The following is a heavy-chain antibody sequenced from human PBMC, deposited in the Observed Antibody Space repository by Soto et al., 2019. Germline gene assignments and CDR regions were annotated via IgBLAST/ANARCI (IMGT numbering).Heavy chain of an antibody. D-gene: IGHD3-10*01. CDR2: IYYSGST. J-gene: IGHJ5*02. Sequence: SETLSLTCTVSGGSISSYYWSWIRQPPGKGLEWIGYIYYSGSTNYNPSLKSRVTISVDTSKNQFSLKLSSVTAADTAVYYCARLGSGSYFSLGGSHWFDPWGQGTLVTVSS. CDR1: GGSISSYY. V-gene: IGHV4-59*08. CDR3: ARLGSGSYFSLGGSHWFDP.